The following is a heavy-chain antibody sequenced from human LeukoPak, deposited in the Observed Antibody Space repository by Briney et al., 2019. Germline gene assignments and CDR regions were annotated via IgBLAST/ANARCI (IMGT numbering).Heavy chain of an antibody. CDR2: ISGSGGST. J-gene: IGHJ3*01. CDR3: AKDRSCSGSSCNVGS. Sequence: PGGSLRLSCAASGFTFSSFAMSWVRQAPGKGLEWVSAISGSGGSTFYADSVKGRFTISRDNSKNTLFLQMNGLRAEDTAGYYCAKDRSCSGSSCNVGSWGQGTMVTVSS. D-gene: IGHD2-2*01. V-gene: IGHV3-23*01. CDR1: GFTFSSFA.